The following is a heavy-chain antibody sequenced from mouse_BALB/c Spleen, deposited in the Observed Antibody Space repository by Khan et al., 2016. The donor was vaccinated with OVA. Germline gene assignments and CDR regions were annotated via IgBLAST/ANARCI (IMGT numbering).Heavy chain of an antibody. CDR3: GISYYGLAWFAY. CDR1: GLSLINYG. J-gene: IGHJ3*01. Sequence: QVQLKQSGPGLVAPSQSLSITCTVSGLSLINYGVSWIRQPPGKGLEWLGVMWGVGTTNYHSTLKPRLSINKDNSRSQVFLQLTSLQTDDTATYFCGISYYGLAWFAYWGQGTLVTVSA. V-gene: IGHV2-3*01. CDR2: MWGVGTT. D-gene: IGHD1-2*01.